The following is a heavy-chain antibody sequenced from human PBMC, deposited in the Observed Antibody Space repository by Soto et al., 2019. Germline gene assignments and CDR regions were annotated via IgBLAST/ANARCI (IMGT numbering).Heavy chain of an antibody. CDR3: AKVGVLRTNFRWFDL. D-gene: IGHD2-8*01. CDR1: GFAFQTYT. V-gene: IGHV3-21*01. CDR2: ITISGNYI. Sequence: PGGSLRLSCAASGFAFQTYTTGWLRQPPGKGLEWVSSITISGNYIYYADSVKGRFTISRDNGRNSVYLQMNSLRAEDTAVYYCAKVGVLRTNFRWFDLWGQGTLVTVSS. J-gene: IGHJ5*02.